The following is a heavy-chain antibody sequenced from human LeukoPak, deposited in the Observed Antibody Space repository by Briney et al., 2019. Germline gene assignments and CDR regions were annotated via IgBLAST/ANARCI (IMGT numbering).Heavy chain of an antibody. V-gene: IGHV3-66*01. CDR3: ARAHDRGYYYGFDY. CDR2: IYSAGNT. D-gene: IGHD3-22*01. CDR1: GFPFSVSW. Sequence: GGSLRLSCAASGFPFSVSWMHWVRQAPGKGLEWVSVIYSAGNTYYADSVQGRFTMSRENPENTLYLQMNSLRAEDTAVYYCARAHDRGYYYGFDYWGQGTLVTVSS. J-gene: IGHJ4*02.